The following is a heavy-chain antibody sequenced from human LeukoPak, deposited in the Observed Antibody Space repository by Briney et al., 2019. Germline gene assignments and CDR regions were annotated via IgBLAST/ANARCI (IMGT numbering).Heavy chain of an antibody. CDR3: TRDFGRLPHCYGGCRGN. D-gene: IGHD2-21*02. Sequence: GGSLRLSCAASGFSFSSHWMSWVRQVPGKGLEWVANIKEDGGATYYVDSVKGRFTISRDNAKNALYLQMNSLRVEDTAVYFCTRDFGRLPHCYGGCRGNWGQGNLVTVSS. CDR2: IKEDGGAT. J-gene: IGHJ4*02. CDR1: GFSFSSHW. V-gene: IGHV3-7*01.